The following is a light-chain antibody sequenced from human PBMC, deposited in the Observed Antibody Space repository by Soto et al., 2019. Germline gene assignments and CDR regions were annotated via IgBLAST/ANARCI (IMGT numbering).Light chain of an antibody. Sequence: EIVLTQSPGTLSLSPGERATLSCRASHSVSSSYLAWYQQKPGQAPRLLIYGASSRATGIPDRFSGSGSGTAFTLTISILETEDFAVYYCQQYGSSPPITFGQGTRLEIK. CDR3: QQYGSSPPIT. J-gene: IGKJ5*01. CDR1: HSVSSSY. CDR2: GAS. V-gene: IGKV3-20*01.